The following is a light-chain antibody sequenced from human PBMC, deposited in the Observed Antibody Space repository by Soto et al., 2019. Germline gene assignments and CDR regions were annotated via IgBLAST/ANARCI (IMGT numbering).Light chain of an antibody. CDR1: QDITNY. J-gene: IGKJ4*01. V-gene: IGKV1-33*01. CDR2: DAS. Sequence: DIQMTQSPSSLSASVGDRVTITCQASQDITNYLNWYQQKPGTAPKLLIYDASTLETGVPSRFSGRGSGTDFTFTISSVQPEDVATYYCQHYDNLPPTFGGGTKVDIK. CDR3: QHYDNLPPT.